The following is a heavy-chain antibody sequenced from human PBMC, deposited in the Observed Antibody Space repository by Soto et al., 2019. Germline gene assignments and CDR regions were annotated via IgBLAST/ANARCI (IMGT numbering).Heavy chain of an antibody. D-gene: IGHD3-10*01. CDR1: GGSISSSSYY. J-gene: IGHJ6*03. CDR3: ARPGSSFYYYYYMDV. Sequence: QLPLQESGPGLVKPSETLSLTCTVSGGSISSSSYYWGWIRQPPGKGLEWIGSISYSGSTYYNPSLKSRVTISVDTSKNQFSLKLSSVTAADTAVYYCARPGSSFYYYYYMDVWGKGTTVTVSS. CDR2: ISYSGST. V-gene: IGHV4-39*01.